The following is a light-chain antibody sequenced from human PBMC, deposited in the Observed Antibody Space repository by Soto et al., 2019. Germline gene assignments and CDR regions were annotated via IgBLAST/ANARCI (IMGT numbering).Light chain of an antibody. CDR3: TSSTTGSLYV. Sequence: QSALTQPASVSGSPGQSITISCTGTSSDIGAYRYVSWYQQHPGKAPKLMIYEVSNRPSGVSNRFSGSKSGDTASLTISGLQSEDEADYFCTSSTTGSLYVFGTGTKLTVL. J-gene: IGLJ1*01. V-gene: IGLV2-14*01. CDR1: SSDIGAYRY. CDR2: EVS.